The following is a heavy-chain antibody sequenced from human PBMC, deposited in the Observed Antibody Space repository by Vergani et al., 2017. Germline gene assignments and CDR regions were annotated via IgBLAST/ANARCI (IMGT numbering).Heavy chain of an antibody. Sequence: QVQLQQWGAGLLKPSETLSLTCAVYGGSFSGYYWSWIRQPPGKGLEWIGEINHSGSTNYNPSLKSRVTISVDTSKNQFSPKLSSVTAADTAVYYCARNYYGGNSFLRWGQGTLVTVSS. CDR3: ARNYYGGNSFLR. D-gene: IGHD4-23*01. V-gene: IGHV4-34*01. CDR2: INHSGST. CDR1: GGSFSGYY. J-gene: IGHJ4*02.